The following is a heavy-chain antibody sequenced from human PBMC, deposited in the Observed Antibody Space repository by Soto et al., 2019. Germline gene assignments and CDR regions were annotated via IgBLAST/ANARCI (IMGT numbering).Heavy chain of an antibody. CDR2: IIPIFGKA. Sequence: GASVKVSFKASVGTFSSYAISWVRQAPGQGLEWMGGIIPIFGKANYAQKFQGRVTITADESTSPAYMELSSLRSYDTAVYYCARSYYYDSSGYSAWGQGTLVTVSS. CDR3: ARSYYYDSSGYSA. J-gene: IGHJ1*01. D-gene: IGHD3-22*01. V-gene: IGHV1-69*13. CDR1: VGTFSSYA.